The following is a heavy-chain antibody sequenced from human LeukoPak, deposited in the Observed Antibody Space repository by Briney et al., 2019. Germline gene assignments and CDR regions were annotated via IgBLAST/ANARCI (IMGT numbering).Heavy chain of an antibody. D-gene: IGHD6-19*01. V-gene: IGHV1-18*01. CDR1: GYTFTTYG. CDR3: ARPLGSSGRGDFDY. J-gene: IGHJ4*02. CDR2: INAYNGNT. Sequence: ASVKVSCKASGYTFTTYGISWVRQAPGQGLEWMGWINAYNGNTNYAQKLQGRVTMTTDTSTSTAYMELRSLRSDDTAVYYCARPLGSSGRGDFDYWGQGTLVTVSS.